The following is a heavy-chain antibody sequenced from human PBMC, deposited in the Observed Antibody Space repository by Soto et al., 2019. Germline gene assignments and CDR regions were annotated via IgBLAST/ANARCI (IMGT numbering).Heavy chain of an antibody. Sequence: SETLSLTCAVYGGSFSGYYWSWIRQPPGKGLEWIGEINHSGSTNYNPSLKSRVTISVDTSKNQFSLKLSSVTAADTAVYYCARGRDGSGSYYRGRVDAFDIWGQGTMVTVSS. CDR3: ARGRDGSGSYYRGRVDAFDI. CDR2: INHSGST. V-gene: IGHV4-34*01. CDR1: GGSFSGYY. D-gene: IGHD3-10*01. J-gene: IGHJ3*02.